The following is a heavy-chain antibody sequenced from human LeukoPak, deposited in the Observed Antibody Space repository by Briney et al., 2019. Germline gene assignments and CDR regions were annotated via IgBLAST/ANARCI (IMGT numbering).Heavy chain of an antibody. CDR2: IYYSGST. V-gene: IGHV4-59*01. D-gene: IGHD4-17*01. Sequence: PSETLSLTCTVSGGSISSYYRSWIRQPPGKGLEWIGYIYYSGSTNYNPSLKSRVTISVDTSKNQFSLKLSSVTAADTAVYYCARDRGAADYWGQGTLVTVSS. CDR1: GGSISSYY. CDR3: ARDRGAADY. J-gene: IGHJ4*02.